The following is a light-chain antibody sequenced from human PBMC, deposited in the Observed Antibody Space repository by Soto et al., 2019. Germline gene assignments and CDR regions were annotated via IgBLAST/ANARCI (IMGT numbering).Light chain of an antibody. V-gene: IGKV1-27*01. Sequence: DIQMTQSPSSLSASVGDRVTISCRASQGIANYLAWYQQKPGKVPELLIYAASTLHSGVPSRFSVSGSGIDFTLTISSLQSEDVASYYCQKYSSAPWTFGQGTEVEIK. J-gene: IGKJ1*01. CDR1: QGIANY. CDR3: QKYSSAPWT. CDR2: AAS.